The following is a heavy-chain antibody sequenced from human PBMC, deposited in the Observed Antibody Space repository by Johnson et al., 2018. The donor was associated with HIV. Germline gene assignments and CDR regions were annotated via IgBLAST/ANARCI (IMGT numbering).Heavy chain of an antibody. D-gene: IGHD6-13*01. Sequence: VQLVESGGGLVQPGRSLRLSCAASGFTLDDYAMHWVRQAPGKGLEWVSGISGSGGSTYYADSVKGRFTISRDNSKNTLYLQMNSLRAEDTAVYYCARELGYSSRAFGAFDIWGQGTMVTVSS. CDR3: ARELGYSSRAFGAFDI. CDR1: GFTLDDYA. CDR2: ISGSGGST. V-gene: IGHV3-23*04. J-gene: IGHJ3*02.